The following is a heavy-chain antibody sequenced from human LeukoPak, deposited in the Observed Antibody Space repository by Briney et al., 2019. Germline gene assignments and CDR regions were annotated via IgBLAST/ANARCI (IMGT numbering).Heavy chain of an antibody. J-gene: IGHJ4*02. V-gene: IGHV4-39*07. CDR1: GGSVSSSSYY. D-gene: IGHD6-13*01. CDR2: IYHSGST. CDR3: AREAPYSSSWYSGY. Sequence: SGTLSLTCTVSGGSVSSSSYYWGWIRQPPGKGLEWIGSIYHSGSTYYNPSLKIRVTISVDTSKNQFSLKLSSVTAEDTAVYYCAREAPYSSSWYSGYWGQGTLVTVSS.